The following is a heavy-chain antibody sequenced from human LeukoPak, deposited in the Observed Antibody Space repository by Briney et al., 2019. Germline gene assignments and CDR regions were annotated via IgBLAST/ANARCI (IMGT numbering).Heavy chain of an antibody. J-gene: IGHJ5*02. CDR3: AGDPGPETDP. Sequence: GGPLRLSCAASGFTFSRNTMNWVRQAPGKGLEWVSSISSTSTYIYYADSVKGRFTTSRDNAKNSLYLQMNSLRAEDTAVYYCAGDPGPETDPWGQGTLVTVSS. CDR2: ISSTSTYI. CDR1: GFTFSRNT. V-gene: IGHV3-21*01.